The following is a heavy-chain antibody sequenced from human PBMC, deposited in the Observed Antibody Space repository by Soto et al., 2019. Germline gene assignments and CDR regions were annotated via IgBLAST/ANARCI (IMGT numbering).Heavy chain of an antibody. CDR3: LRGNTGYGNLDS. J-gene: IGHJ4*02. CDR1: GFTVSNNY. V-gene: IGHV3-53*01. D-gene: IGHD5-12*01. CDR2: IYSGGNT. Sequence: GGSLRLSCAASGFTVSNNYMSWVRQAPGKGLEWVSLIYSGGNTLYADSVRGRFTISRDGSKNTLYLQMNGLRAEDTAIYYCLRGNTGYGNLDSWGQGTLVT.